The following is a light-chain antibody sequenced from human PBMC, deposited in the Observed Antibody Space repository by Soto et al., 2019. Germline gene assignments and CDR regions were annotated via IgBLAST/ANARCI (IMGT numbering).Light chain of an antibody. CDR2: TND. CDR1: SSNIESNT. Sequence: QPVLTQPPSASGTPGQRVTISCSGSSSNIESNTVYWYQQLPVMAPRLLIHTNDRRPSGVPDRFSGSKSGTSASLAISGLQSEDEADYYCLAWDDSLNGNLFVTGIKVTVL. V-gene: IGLV1-44*01. J-gene: IGLJ1*01. CDR3: LAWDDSLNGNL.